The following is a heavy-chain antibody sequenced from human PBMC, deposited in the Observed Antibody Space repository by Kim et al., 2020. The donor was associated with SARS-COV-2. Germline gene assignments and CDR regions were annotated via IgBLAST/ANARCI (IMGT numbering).Heavy chain of an antibody. CDR1: GFTFSSYA. V-gene: IGHV3-30*04. CDR3: ARDSYDFWSGYHGVKNYFDY. J-gene: IGHJ4*02. D-gene: IGHD3-3*01. CDR2: ISYDGSNK. Sequence: GGSLRLSCAASGFTFSSYAMHWVRQAPGKGLEWVAVISYDGSNKYYADSVKGRFTISRDNSKNTLYLQMNSLRAEDTAVYYCARDSYDFWSGYHGVKNYFDYWGQGTLVTVSS.